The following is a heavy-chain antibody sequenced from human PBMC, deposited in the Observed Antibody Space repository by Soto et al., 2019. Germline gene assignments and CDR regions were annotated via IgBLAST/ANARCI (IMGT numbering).Heavy chain of an antibody. J-gene: IGHJ5*02. D-gene: IGHD2-2*01. CDR1: GYSFTSYW. V-gene: IGHV5-10-1*01. CDR2: IDPSDSYT. CDR3: ARHGVVVPFNWFDT. Sequence: PGESLKISCKGSGYSFTSYWISWVRQMPGKGLEWMGRIDPSDSYTNYSPPFQGHVTISADKSISTAYLQWSSLKASDTAMYYCARHGVVVPFNWFDTWGQGTLVTVSS.